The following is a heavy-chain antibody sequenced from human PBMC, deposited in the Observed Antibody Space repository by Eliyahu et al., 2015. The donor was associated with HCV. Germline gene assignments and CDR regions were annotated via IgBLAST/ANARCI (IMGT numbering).Heavy chain of an antibody. CDR3: ARNDFGDYGVDY. Sequence: EVQLVESGGGLVXPGGSLRLSCAAXGFXFITYSMNWVRQAPGKGLEWVXSISSSGSDIYYADSVRGRFTISRDNAKNSLYLQMNILRAEDTAVYYCARNDFGDYGVDYWGQGTLVTVSS. CDR2: ISSSGSDI. D-gene: IGHD4-17*01. CDR1: GFXFITYS. J-gene: IGHJ4*02. V-gene: IGHV3-21*01.